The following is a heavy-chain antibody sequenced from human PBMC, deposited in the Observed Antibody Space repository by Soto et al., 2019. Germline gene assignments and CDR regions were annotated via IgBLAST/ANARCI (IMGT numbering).Heavy chain of an antibody. D-gene: IGHD2-15*01. CDR1: GFTFSSYA. V-gene: IGHV3-30-3*01. CDR3: AIDTAHGGNTPYFDY. J-gene: IGHJ4*02. Sequence: GGSLRLSCAASGFTFSSYAMHWVRKAPGKGLEWVAVISYDGSNKYYAYSVKGRFTISRDNSKNTLYLQMISLRAEDTAVYYCAIDTAHGGNTPYFDYWGQGTLVTVSS. CDR2: ISYDGSNK.